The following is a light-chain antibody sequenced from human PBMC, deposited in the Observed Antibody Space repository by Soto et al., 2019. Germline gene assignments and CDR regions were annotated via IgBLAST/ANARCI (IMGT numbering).Light chain of an antibody. CDR1: QSISGSY. Sequence: EIVLTQSPGTLSLSPGERVTLSCRASQSISGSYLAWYQQKRGQAPRLLVYGATTRATGIPDRFSGSGSGPDFTLIISRLEPEDFAVYFCQQYGVSPQSSGPGTKVDIK. V-gene: IGKV3-20*01. CDR3: QQYGVSPQS. CDR2: GAT. J-gene: IGKJ3*01.